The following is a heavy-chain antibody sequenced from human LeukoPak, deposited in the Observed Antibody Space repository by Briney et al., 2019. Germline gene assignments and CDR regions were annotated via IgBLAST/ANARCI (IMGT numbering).Heavy chain of an antibody. Sequence: GGSLRLSCAASGFTFSDYEMNWVRQAPGKGLEWVSYISSSGSTIYYADSVKGRFTISRDNAKNSLYLQMNSLRAEDTAVYYCASGGGSSSWYEYYYYMDVWGKGTTVTVSS. D-gene: IGHD6-13*01. CDR2: ISSSGSTI. V-gene: IGHV3-48*03. CDR3: ASGGGSSSWYEYYYYMDV. CDR1: GFTFSDYE. J-gene: IGHJ6*03.